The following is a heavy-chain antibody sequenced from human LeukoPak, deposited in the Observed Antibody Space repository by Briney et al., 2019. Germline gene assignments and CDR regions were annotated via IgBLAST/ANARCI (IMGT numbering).Heavy chain of an antibody. J-gene: IGHJ4*02. CDR3: ARDTYYYGSGSYFPSYYFDY. Sequence: GGSLRLSCAASGFTVSSNYMNWVRQAPGKGLEWVSMIYPNGNTFYTDSVKGRFTISRDNSKNTLYLQMNSLRAEDTAVYYCARDTYYYGSGSYFPSYYFDYWGQGTLVTVSS. CDR1: GFTVSSNY. D-gene: IGHD3-10*01. CDR2: IYPNGNT. V-gene: IGHV3-66*01.